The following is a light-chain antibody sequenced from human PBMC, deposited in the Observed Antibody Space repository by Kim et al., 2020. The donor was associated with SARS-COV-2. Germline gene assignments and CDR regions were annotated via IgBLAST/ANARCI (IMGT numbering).Light chain of an antibody. CDR1: KLGDKY. Sequence: VSVSPGQSARITCSGDKLGDKYACWYQHRPGQSPVLVIYQDSKRPSGIPERFSGSNSGNTATLTISGTQAMDEADYYCQAWDSSVVFGGGTQLTVL. V-gene: IGLV3-1*01. CDR2: QDS. J-gene: IGLJ2*01. CDR3: QAWDSSVV.